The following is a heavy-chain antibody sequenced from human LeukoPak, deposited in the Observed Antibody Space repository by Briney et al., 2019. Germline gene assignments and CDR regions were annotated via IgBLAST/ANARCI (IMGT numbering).Heavy chain of an antibody. J-gene: IGHJ4*02. D-gene: IGHD5-18*01. CDR3: TRGGGGNSFGQFDS. CDR2: TNSDGSST. CDR1: GFTFSSYW. Sequence: GGSLRLSCAASGFTFSSYWIHWVRQAPGKGLVWVSRTNSDGSSTSYAASVKGRFTISRNDVKNTVYLQMNSLRAEDTAVYYCTRGGGGNSFGQFDSWGRGTLVTVSS. V-gene: IGHV3-74*01.